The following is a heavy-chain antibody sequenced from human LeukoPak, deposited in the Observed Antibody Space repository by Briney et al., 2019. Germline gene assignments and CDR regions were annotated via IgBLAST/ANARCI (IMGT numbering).Heavy chain of an antibody. CDR1: GGSISSYY. CDR2: IYYSGST. Sequence: SETLSLTCTVSGGSISSYYWSWIRQPPGKGLEWTGYIYYSGSTNYNPSLKSRVTISVDTSKNQFSLKLSSVTAADTAVYYCARHHGSSGWYPSLDYYGMDVWGQGTTVTVSS. V-gene: IGHV4-59*08. J-gene: IGHJ6*02. D-gene: IGHD6-19*01. CDR3: ARHHGSSGWYPSLDYYGMDV.